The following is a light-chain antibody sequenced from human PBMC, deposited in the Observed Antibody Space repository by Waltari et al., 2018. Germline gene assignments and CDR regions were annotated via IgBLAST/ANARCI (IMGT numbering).Light chain of an antibody. Sequence: IVLTQSPDTLSFPPWDSATIPCRASQSISKYFAWYQQKPGQAPRLRIYHASGRSTGIPDRLSGSGSGTDFSLTINRLEPEDFAVYYCQHYVSLPATFGQGTKLEIK. CDR2: HAS. V-gene: IGKV3-20*01. J-gene: IGKJ1*01. CDR3: QHYVSLPAT. CDR1: QSISKY.